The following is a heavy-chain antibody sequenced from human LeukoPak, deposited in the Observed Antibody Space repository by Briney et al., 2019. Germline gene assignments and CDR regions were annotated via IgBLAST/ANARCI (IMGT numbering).Heavy chain of an antibody. J-gene: IGHJ4*02. CDR3: AKSSYYDTSGFYREYYFDY. V-gene: IGHV3-23*01. D-gene: IGHD3-22*01. CDR1: GFTFSSYA. Sequence: GGSLRLSCAASGFTFSSYAMSWVRQAPGKGLEWVSAISGSGGSTYYADSVKGRFTISRDNSKNTLYLQMNSLRAEDTAVYYCAKSSYYDTSGFYREYYFDYWGQGTLVTVSS. CDR2: ISGSGGST.